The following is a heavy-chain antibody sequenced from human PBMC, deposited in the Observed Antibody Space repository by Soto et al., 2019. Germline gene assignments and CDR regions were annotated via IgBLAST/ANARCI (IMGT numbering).Heavy chain of an antibody. J-gene: IGHJ3*02. CDR3: ARGSQLERDALDI. D-gene: IGHD1-1*01. CDR2: IYYTGHT. Sequence: QVQLQESGPGLVKPSQTLSLTCSVSGVSINSGGYYWSRIRHHPGKGLEWIGYIYYTGHTFYNASLKSRVAMSLDTSKNQFSLKLSSMTAADTAVYYCARGSQLERDALDIWGQGTMVTVSS. V-gene: IGHV4-31*03. CDR1: GVSINSGGYY.